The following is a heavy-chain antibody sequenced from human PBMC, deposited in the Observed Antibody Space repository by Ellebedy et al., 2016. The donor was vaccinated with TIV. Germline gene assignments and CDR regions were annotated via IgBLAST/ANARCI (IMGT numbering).Heavy chain of an antibody. CDR3: AKDASMITFGGVRVEY. CDR2: ISWNSGSI. V-gene: IGHV3-9*01. D-gene: IGHD3-16*01. CDR1: GFTFEDYA. Sequence: PGGSLRLSCAVSGFTFEDYAMHWVRQAPGKGLEWVSGISWNSGSIGYADSVKGRFTISRDNAKNSLYLQMNSLRAEDTALYYCAKDASMITFGGVRVEYWGQGTLVTVSS. J-gene: IGHJ4*02.